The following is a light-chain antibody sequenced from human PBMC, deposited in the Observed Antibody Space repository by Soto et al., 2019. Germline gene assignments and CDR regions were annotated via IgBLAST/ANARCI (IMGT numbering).Light chain of an antibody. V-gene: IGLV2-14*03. CDR3: SSFTGSNYV. Sequence: QSALTQPASVSGSPGQSITISCTGTISDVGGYNFVSWYQQYPGTAPKLMICDVSNRPSGVSNRFSGSKSGNTASLTISGLQAEDEADYYCSSFTGSNYVFGTGTKLTVL. CDR1: ISDVGGYNF. J-gene: IGLJ1*01. CDR2: DVS.